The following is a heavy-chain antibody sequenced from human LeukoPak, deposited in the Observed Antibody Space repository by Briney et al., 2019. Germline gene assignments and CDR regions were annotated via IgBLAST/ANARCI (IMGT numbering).Heavy chain of an antibody. CDR2: ISYDGSNK. V-gene: IGHV3-30*18. Sequence: GGSLRLSCAASGFTFSSYGMHWVRQAPGKGLEWVAVISYDGSNKHYADSVKGRFTISRDNSKNTLHLQMNSLRAEDTAVYYCAKQGDIVLMVYASHFDYWGQGTLVTVSS. J-gene: IGHJ4*02. CDR3: AKQGDIVLMVYASHFDY. CDR1: GFTFSSYG. D-gene: IGHD2-8*01.